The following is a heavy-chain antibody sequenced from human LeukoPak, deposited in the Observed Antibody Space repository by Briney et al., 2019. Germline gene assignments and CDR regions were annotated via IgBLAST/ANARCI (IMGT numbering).Heavy chain of an antibody. Sequence: SVKVSCKASGYTFTYRYLHWVRQAPGQALEWMGWITPFNGNTNYAQKFQDRVTITRDTSASTAYMELSSLRSEDTAVYYCATSWYGWFDPWGQGTLVTVSS. D-gene: IGHD6-13*01. CDR2: ITPFNGNT. J-gene: IGHJ5*02. V-gene: IGHV1-45*02. CDR1: GYTFTYRY. CDR3: ATSWYGWFDP.